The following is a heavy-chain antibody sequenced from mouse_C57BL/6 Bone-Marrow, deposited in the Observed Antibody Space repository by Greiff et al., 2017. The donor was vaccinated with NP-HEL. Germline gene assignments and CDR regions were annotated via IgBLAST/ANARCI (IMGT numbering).Heavy chain of an antibody. CDR3: AAVYYYGSSPYYAMDY. CDR1: GYTFTSYG. V-gene: IGHV1-81*01. D-gene: IGHD1-1*01. J-gene: IGHJ4*01. Sequence: VQGVESGAELARPGASVKLSCKASGYTFTSYGISWVKQRTGQGLEWIGEIYPRSGNTYYNEKFKGKATLTADKSSSTAYMELRSLTSEDSAVYFCAAVYYYGSSPYYAMDYWGQGTSVTVSS. CDR2: IYPRSGNT.